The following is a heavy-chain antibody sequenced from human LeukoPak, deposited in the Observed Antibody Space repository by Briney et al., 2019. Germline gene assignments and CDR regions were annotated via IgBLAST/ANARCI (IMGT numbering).Heavy chain of an antibody. CDR1: GFSLSTSGVG. J-gene: IGHJ1*01. V-gene: IGHV2-5*02. CDR2: IYWDDDK. Sequence: SGPTLVNPTQTLTLTCTFSGFSLSTSGVGVGWIRQPPGKALEWLALIYWDDDKRYSPSLRSRLTITKDTSKNQVVLTMTNMDPVDTATYYCAHKIDYYDSSGYFEYFQHWGQGTLVTVSS. D-gene: IGHD3-22*01. CDR3: AHKIDYYDSSGYFEYFQH.